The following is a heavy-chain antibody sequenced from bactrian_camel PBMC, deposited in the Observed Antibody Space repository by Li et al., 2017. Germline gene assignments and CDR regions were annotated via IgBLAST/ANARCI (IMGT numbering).Heavy chain of an antibody. CDR1: GFTVSSYW. Sequence: QLVESGGGSVQAGGSLRLSCAASGFTVSSYWMYWVRQAPGKGLEWVSTISSDGGSTYYPDSVKGRFTISKDSTKNTVYLQMNSLKPEDTAVYYCAADFSPWTGFGYWGQGTQVTVS. V-gene: IGHV3S25*01. J-gene: IGHJ6*01. CDR2: ISSDGGST. CDR3: AADFSPWTGFGY.